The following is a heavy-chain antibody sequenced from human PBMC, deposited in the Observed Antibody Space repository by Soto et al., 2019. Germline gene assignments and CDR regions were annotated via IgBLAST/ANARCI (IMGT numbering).Heavy chain of an antibody. CDR3: AKRPTALLTFAY. CDR1: GFIFSNYV. V-gene: IGHV3-23*04. CDR2: ISDSGGTS. Sequence: EVQLVDSGGGLVQPGGSLRLSCAASGFIFSNYVMSWVRQAPGKGLEWVSSISDSGGTSYYADSVMGRFTISRNNSKNTLYLQMNRLRAEDTAIYYCAKRPTALLTFAYWGQGTLVTVS. D-gene: IGHD1-26*01. J-gene: IGHJ4*02.